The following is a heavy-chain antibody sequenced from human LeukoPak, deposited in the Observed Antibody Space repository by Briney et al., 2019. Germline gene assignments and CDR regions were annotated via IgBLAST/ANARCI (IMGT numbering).Heavy chain of an antibody. CDR1: GGSFSGYY. CDR2: INHSGST. D-gene: IGHD2-8*02. J-gene: IGHJ4*02. CDR3: ARDHRWRSPFDY. V-gene: IGHV4-34*01. Sequence: SETLSLTCAVYGGSFSGYYWSWIRQPPGKGLEWIGEINHSGSTNYNPSLKSRVTISVDTSKNQFSLKLSSVTAADTAVYYCARDHRWRSPFDYWGQGTLVTVSS.